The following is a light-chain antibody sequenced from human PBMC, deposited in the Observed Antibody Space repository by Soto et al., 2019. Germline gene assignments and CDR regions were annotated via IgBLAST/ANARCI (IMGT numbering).Light chain of an antibody. Sequence: QSVLTQPASVSGSPGQSITISCSGTSSNIGGYNVVSWYQQHPGKAPKVIVYEGIKRPSGVSDRFSGSTSGSTASLTISGLQDEDEDEYYCCSYVGAKTYVFGSGTTVTVL. V-gene: IGLV2-23*01. J-gene: IGLJ1*01. CDR2: EGI. CDR1: SSNIGGYNV. CDR3: CSYVGAKTYV.